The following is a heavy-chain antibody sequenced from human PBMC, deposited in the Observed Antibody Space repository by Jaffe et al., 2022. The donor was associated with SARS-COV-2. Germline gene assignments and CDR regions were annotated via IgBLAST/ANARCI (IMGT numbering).Heavy chain of an antibody. D-gene: IGHD6-13*01. CDR2: IHPGDSDT. V-gene: IGHV5-51*01. CDR3: ARHGIASAQRSYYYYGMDV. J-gene: IGHJ6*02. CDR1: GYSFSTYW. Sequence: EVQLVQSGAEVKKPGESLKISCKGSGYSFSTYWIGWVRQMPGKGLEWMGIIHPGDSDTRYSPSFQGQVTISADKSTSTAYLQWSSLKASDTAMYYCARHGIASAQRSYYYYGMDVWGQGTTVTVSS.